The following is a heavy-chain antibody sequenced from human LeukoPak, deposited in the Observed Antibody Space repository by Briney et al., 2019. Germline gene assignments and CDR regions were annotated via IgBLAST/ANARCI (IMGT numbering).Heavy chain of an antibody. Sequence: AGGSLRLSCAASGFTLSTYWMSWVRQAPGKGLEWVANIKQDQSEKYYVDSAKGRFTVSRDNAQNSLYLQMNSLRGDDTAVYYCARYNSASSLDYWGQGTLVTVSS. D-gene: IGHD2/OR15-2a*01. V-gene: IGHV3-7*01. CDR2: IKQDQSEK. CDR3: ARYNSASSLDY. J-gene: IGHJ4*02. CDR1: GFTLSTYW.